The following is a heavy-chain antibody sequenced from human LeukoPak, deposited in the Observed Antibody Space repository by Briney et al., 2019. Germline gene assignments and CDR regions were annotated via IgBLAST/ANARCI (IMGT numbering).Heavy chain of an antibody. V-gene: IGHV4-59*01. CDR3: AQFSGSSGGFDY. D-gene: IGHD3-10*01. J-gene: IGHJ4*02. CDR2: IYYTGST. CDR1: GGSIRSYF. Sequence: PSETLSLTCTVSGGSIRSYFWTWIRQPPGKGLEWIGHIYYTGSTNYNPSLRSRVTMSIDTPTNQFSLRLNSVTATDTAVYYCAQFSGSSGGFDYWGQGTLVTVSS.